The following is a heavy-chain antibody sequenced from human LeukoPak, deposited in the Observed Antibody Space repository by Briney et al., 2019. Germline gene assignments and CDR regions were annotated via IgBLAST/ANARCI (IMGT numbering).Heavy chain of an antibody. CDR1: GYTFTSYG. Sequence: GASVKVSCKASGYTFTSYGISWVRQAPGQGLEWMGWISAYNGNTNYAQKLQGRVTMTTDTSTSTAYMELRGLRSDDTAVYYCARDFMAYYYDSSGYSNDDSPIDYWGQGTLVTVSS. D-gene: IGHD3-22*01. CDR3: ARDFMAYYYDSSGYSNDDSPIDY. J-gene: IGHJ4*02. V-gene: IGHV1-18*01. CDR2: ISAYNGNT.